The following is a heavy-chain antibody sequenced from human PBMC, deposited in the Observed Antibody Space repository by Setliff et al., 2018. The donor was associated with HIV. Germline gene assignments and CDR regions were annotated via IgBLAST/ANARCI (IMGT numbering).Heavy chain of an antibody. CDR2: VSPYNENT. D-gene: IGHD3-10*01. CDR1: GYTFTSYD. Sequence: ASVKVSCKASGYTFTSYDVNWVRQAPGQGLEWMGWVSPYNENTNYAQKVQDRVVMTIDTSTNTAYMELRSLRFDDTAVYYCARSGSDYKWFDPWGQGTPVTVSS. V-gene: IGHV1-18*01. CDR3: ARSGSDYKWFDP. J-gene: IGHJ5*02.